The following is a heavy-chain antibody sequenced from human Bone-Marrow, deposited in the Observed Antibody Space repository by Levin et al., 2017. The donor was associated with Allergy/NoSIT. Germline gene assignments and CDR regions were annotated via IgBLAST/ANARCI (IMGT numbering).Heavy chain of an antibody. D-gene: IGHD6-19*01. CDR1: GFSLDDYA. V-gene: IGHV3-30*03. J-gene: IGHJ4*02. CDR2: LSYDGSTT. Sequence: PGGSLRLSCAASGFSLDDYAMHWVRQAPGKGLEWVAVLSYDGSTTHYGDSMKGRFTISRDKSNNTVYLQMESLRPEDTAVYFCARGRDSAVTGTIMRYWGQGALVTVSS. CDR3: ARGRDSAVTGTIMRY.